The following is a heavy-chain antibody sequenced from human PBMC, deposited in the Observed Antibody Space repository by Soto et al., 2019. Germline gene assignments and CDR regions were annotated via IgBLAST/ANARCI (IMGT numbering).Heavy chain of an antibody. CDR1: GGSVSSYY. CDR2: IYHTGNA. CDR3: ARDYFDSSDYTTNWFDP. Sequence: SETLSLSCTVSGGSVSSYYWSWIRQPPGKGLEWIGSIYHTGNAYYNPSLKSRVTISVDTSKNQFSLKVTSVTAADTALYYCARDYFDSSDYTTNWFDPWGQGTLVTVSS. J-gene: IGHJ5*02. D-gene: IGHD3-22*01. V-gene: IGHV4-59*05.